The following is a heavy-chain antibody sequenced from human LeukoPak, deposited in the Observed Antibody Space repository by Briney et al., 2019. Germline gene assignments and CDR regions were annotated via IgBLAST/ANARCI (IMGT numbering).Heavy chain of an antibody. CDR2: ISGSGST. D-gene: IGHD4-17*01. V-gene: IGHV3-23*01. J-gene: IGHJ6*02. CDR3: AKAEDYGDYVGFFGMDV. Sequence: GGSLRLSCAASGFTFSSYAMSWVRQAPGKGLEWVSAISGSGSTYYADSVKGRFTISRDNSKNTLYLQMNSLRAEDTAVYYCAKAEDYGDYVGFFGMDVWGQGTTVTVSS. CDR1: GFTFSSYA.